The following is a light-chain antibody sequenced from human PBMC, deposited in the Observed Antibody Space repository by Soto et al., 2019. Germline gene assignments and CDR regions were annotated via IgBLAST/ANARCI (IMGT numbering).Light chain of an antibody. CDR1: TSNLGSNF. CDR3: ASWDDSLSGVV. CDR2: RNR. V-gene: IGLV1-47*01. Sequence: QSVLTQPPSASGNPGQTVTISCSGSTSNLGSNFIYWYQQLPGAAPKLLISRNRQRPSGVPDRFSGSKSGTSGSLVISGLRSEDEADYHCASWDDSLSGVVFGGGTKLTVL. J-gene: IGLJ3*02.